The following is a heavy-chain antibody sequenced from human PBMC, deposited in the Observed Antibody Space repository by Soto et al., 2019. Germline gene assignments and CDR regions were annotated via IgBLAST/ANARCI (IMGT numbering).Heavy chain of an antibody. V-gene: IGHV1-69*13. J-gene: IGHJ6*02. CDR1: GGTFSGYA. CDR2: IIPIFGTA. D-gene: IGHD5-18*01. Sequence: SVKVSCKASGGTFSGYAISWVRQAPGQGLEWMGGIIPIFGTANYAQKFQGRVTITADESTSTAYMELSSLRSEDTAVYYCARGGYSYGDMDVWGQGTTVTVSS. CDR3: ARGGYSYGDMDV.